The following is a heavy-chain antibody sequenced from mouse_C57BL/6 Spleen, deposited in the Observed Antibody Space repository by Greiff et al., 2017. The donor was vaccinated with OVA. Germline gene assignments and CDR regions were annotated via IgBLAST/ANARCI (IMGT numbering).Heavy chain of an antibody. D-gene: IGHD1-1*01. V-gene: IGHV1-72*01. Sequence: VQLQQPGAELVKPGASVKLSCKASGYTFTSYWMHWVKQRPGRGLKWIGRIDPNSGGTKYNEKFKSKATLTVDKPSSTAYMQLSSLTSEDSAVYYCARSYYGSSDYFDYWGQGTTLTVSS. CDR2: IDPNSGGT. CDR1: GYTFTSYW. J-gene: IGHJ2*01. CDR3: ARSYYGSSDYFDY.